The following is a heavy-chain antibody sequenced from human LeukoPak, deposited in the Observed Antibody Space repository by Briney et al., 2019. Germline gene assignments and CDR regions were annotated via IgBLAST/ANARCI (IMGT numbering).Heavy chain of an antibody. V-gene: IGHV4-61*02. J-gene: IGHJ6*03. CDR3: ARAIYGDYGIYFHYYMDV. Sequence: SQTLSLTCTISGGSLSSGSYYWSWIRQPAGKGLEWIGRIYSTGITNYNPSLKSRVTISVDTSKNLFSLKLSSVTAADTAVYYCARAIYGDYGIYFHYYMDVWGKGTTVTVSS. CDR1: GGSLSSGSYY. D-gene: IGHD4-17*01. CDR2: IYSTGIT.